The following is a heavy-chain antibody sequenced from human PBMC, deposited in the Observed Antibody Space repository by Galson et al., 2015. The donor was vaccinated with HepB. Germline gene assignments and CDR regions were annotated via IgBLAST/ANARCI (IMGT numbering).Heavy chain of an antibody. CDR1: GDSVSSNSAA. V-gene: IGHV6-1*01. Sequence: CAISGDSVSSNSAAWNWIRQSPSRGLEWLGRTYYRPKWYNDYAVSVKSRITINPDTSKNQFSLQLNSVTPEDTAVYYCARDPVDIVVVPAAQPGDHYYYGMDVWGQGTTVTVSS. CDR2: TYYRPKWYN. D-gene: IGHD2-2*01. J-gene: IGHJ6*02. CDR3: ARDPVDIVVVPAAQPGDHYYYGMDV.